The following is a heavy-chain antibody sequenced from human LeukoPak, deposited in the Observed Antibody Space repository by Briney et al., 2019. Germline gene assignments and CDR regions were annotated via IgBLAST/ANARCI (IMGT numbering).Heavy chain of an antibody. V-gene: IGHV3-21*01. CDR2: ISSSSSYI. J-gene: IGHJ4*02. D-gene: IGHD6-6*01. CDR1: GFTFA. CDR3: ARVPARDGSSSPYFDY. Sequence: PGGSLRLSCTASGFTFAMNWVRQAPGKGLEWVSSISSSSSYIYYADSVKGRFTISRDNAKNSLYLQMNSLRAEDTAVYYCARVPARDGSSSPYFDYWGQGTLVTVSS.